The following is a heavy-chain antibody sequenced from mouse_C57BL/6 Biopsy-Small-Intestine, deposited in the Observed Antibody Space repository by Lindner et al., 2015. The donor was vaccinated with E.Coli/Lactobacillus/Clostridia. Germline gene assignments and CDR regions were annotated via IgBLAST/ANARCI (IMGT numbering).Heavy chain of an antibody. CDR3: ARGDYGKSNGFFDV. CDR2: IYSGDGDT. D-gene: IGHD1-1*01. CDR1: GYAFSRYW. V-gene: IGHV1-80*01. Sequence: VQLQESGAELVKPGASVKISCKISGYAFSRYWMNWVKQRPGKGLEWIGQIYSGDGDTNYNGNFKGKATLTADKSSSTAYMQLSSLTSEDSAVYFCARGDYGKSNGFFDVWGTGTTVTVSS. J-gene: IGHJ1*03.